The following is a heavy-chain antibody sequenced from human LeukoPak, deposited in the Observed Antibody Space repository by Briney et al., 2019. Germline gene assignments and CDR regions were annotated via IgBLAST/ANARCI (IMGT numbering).Heavy chain of an antibody. CDR2: IKQDGSEK. J-gene: IGHJ4*02. Sequence: HSGGSLRLSCAASGFTFSSYAMSWVRQAPGKGLEWVADIKQDGSEKYYVGSVKGRFTISRDNAKNSMYLQMNSLRAEDTAVYYCARWEIRGSAHQLDYWGRGTLVTVSS. CDR3: ARWEIRGSAHQLDY. D-gene: IGHD1-26*01. CDR1: GFTFSSYA. V-gene: IGHV3-7*01.